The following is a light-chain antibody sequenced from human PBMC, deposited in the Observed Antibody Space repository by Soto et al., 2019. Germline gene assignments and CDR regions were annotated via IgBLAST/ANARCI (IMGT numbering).Light chain of an antibody. CDR1: QSVSSN. J-gene: IGKJ5*01. V-gene: IGKV3-11*01. CDR2: DAS. CDR3: QQRSNWPPIT. Sequence: IVLPQSPATLSVSPGESATLSCWASQSVSSNLAWYQQKPGQAPRLLIYDASNRATGIPARFSGSGSGTDFTLTISSLEPEDFAVYYCQQRSNWPPITFGQGTRLEIK.